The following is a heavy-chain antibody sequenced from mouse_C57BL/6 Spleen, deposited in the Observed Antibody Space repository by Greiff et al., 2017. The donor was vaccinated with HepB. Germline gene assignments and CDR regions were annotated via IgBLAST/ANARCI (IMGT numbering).Heavy chain of an antibody. CDR2: IDPSDSET. Sequence: QVQLKQPGAELVRPGSSVKLSCKASGYTFTSYWMHWVKQRPIQGLEWIGNIDPSDSETHYNQKFKDKATLTVDKSSSTAYMQLSSLTSEDSAVYYCARSRNYYGSTAMDYWGQGTSVTVSS. CDR1: GYTFTSYW. CDR3: ARSRNYYGSTAMDY. D-gene: IGHD1-1*01. V-gene: IGHV1-52*01. J-gene: IGHJ4*01.